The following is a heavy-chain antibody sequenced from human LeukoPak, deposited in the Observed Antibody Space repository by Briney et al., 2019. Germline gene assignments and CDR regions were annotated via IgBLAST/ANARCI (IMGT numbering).Heavy chain of an antibody. V-gene: IGHV3-21*01. Sequence: GGSLSLSCAASGFTFSTYNMNWVRQAPGKGLEWVSSITSDSRYMYYADSVKGRFTISRDNAKNSLYLQMNSLRVEDTAVYYCARCTTGRTFGSLREIKRSREIDYWGQGTLVTVSS. CDR2: ITSDSRYM. J-gene: IGHJ4*02. CDR1: GFTFSTYN. CDR3: ARCTTGRTFGSLREIKRSREIDY. D-gene: IGHD1-1*01.